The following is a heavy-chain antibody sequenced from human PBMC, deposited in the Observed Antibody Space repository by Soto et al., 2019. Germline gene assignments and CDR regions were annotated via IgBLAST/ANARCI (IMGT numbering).Heavy chain of an antibody. Sequence: NPSETLSLTCTVSGGSISSSSYYWGWIRQPPGKGLEWIGSIYYSGSTYYNPSLKSRVTISVDTSKNQFSLKLSSVTAADTAVYYCARHYISEYSGYDFEYWGQGTLVTVSS. D-gene: IGHD5-12*01. CDR2: IYYSGST. J-gene: IGHJ4*02. CDR1: GGSISSSSYY. CDR3: ARHYISEYSGYDFEY. V-gene: IGHV4-39*01.